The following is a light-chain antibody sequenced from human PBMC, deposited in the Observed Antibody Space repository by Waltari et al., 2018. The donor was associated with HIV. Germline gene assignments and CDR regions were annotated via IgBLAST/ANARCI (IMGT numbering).Light chain of an antibody. J-gene: IGLJ2*01. CDR2: YDS. Sequence: SYVLTQPPSVSDAPGKTARITCGGNKNRSKSVHWYQQKPGQAPVLVIYYDSDRPSGIPERFSGSNSGNTATLTISRVEAGDEADYYCQVWDSSSDVVFGGGTKLTVL. V-gene: IGLV3-21*04. CDR1: KNRSKS. CDR3: QVWDSSSDVV.